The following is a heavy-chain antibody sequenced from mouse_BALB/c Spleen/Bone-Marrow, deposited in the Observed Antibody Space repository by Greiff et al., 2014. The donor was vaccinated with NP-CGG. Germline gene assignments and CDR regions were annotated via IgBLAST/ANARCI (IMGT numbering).Heavy chain of an antibody. CDR1: GYTFTSYV. Sequence: EVKLMESGPELVKPGASVKISCKASGYTFTSYVMHWVKQKPGQGLEWIGYINPYNDGTKYNEKFKGKATLTSDKSSNTAYMELSSLTSEDSAVYYCAREDYYGPYFDYWGQGTTLTVSS. V-gene: IGHV1-14*01. CDR3: AREDYYGPYFDY. J-gene: IGHJ2*01. CDR2: INPYNDGT. D-gene: IGHD1-2*01.